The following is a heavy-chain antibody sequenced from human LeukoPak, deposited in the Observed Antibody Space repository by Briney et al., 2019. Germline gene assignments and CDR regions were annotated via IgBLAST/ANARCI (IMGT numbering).Heavy chain of an antibody. CDR1: GFTFSSYA. Sequence: GGSLRLSCAASGFTFSSYAMSWVRQAPGKGLEWVSAISGSGGSTYHADSVKGRFTISRDNSKNTLYLQMNSLRAEDTAVYYCAKDGNSNYPAGWFDPWGQGTLVTVSS. CDR3: AKDGNSNYPAGWFDP. V-gene: IGHV3-23*01. J-gene: IGHJ5*02. CDR2: ISGSGGST. D-gene: IGHD4-4*01.